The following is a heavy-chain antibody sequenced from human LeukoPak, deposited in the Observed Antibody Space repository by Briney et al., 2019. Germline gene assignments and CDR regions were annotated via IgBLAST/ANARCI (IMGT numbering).Heavy chain of an antibody. D-gene: IGHD4-11*01. CDR2: IHYTGVT. V-gene: IGHV4-34*01. CDR1: GGSITGYY. Sequence: PSETLSLTCAVYGGSITGYYWSWIRQTPGRGLEWVGEIHYTGVTSYNPTLKSRATISTDKSKNQFSLRLSSVTAADTAVYYCARDGAVTTHRGFDYWGQGTLVTVSS. CDR3: ARDGAVTTHRGFDY. J-gene: IGHJ4*02.